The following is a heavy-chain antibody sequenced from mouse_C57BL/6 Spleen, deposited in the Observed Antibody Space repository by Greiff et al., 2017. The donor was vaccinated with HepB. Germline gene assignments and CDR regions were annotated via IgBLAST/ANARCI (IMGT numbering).Heavy chain of an antibody. J-gene: IGHJ4*01. CDR3: ARGSLYYGSSYRDYAMDY. CDR1: GYTFTDYN. D-gene: IGHD1-1*01. Sequence: VQLQQSGPELVKPGASVKMSCKASGYTFTDYNMHWVKQSHGKSLEWIGYINPNNGGTSYNQKFKGKATWTVNKSSSTAYMELRSLTSEDSAVYYCARGSLYYGSSYRDYAMDYWGQGTSVTVSS. V-gene: IGHV1-22*01. CDR2: INPNNGGT.